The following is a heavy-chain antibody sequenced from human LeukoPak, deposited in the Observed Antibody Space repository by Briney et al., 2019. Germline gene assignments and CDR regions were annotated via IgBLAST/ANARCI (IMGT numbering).Heavy chain of an antibody. V-gene: IGHV1-8*03. J-gene: IGHJ5*02. Sequence: ASVKVSCKASGYTFTSYDINWVRQTTGQGLEWMGWMNPNSGNTGYAQKFQGRVTITRNTSISTAYMELSSLRAEDTAVYYCARGNGRIRQQLHGFDPWGQGTLVTVSS. CDR1: GYTFTSYD. CDR2: MNPNSGNT. CDR3: ARGNGRIRQQLHGFDP. D-gene: IGHD6-13*01.